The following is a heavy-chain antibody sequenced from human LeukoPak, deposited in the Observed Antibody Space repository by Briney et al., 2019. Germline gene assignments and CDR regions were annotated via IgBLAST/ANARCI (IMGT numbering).Heavy chain of an antibody. D-gene: IGHD2-2*01. CDR3: AREEFIVVVPAAMPRWFDP. J-gene: IGHJ5*02. CDR2: IYYSGST. Sequence: SETLSLTCTVSGGSISSSNYYGGWIRQPPGKGLEWIGNIYYSGSTYYKPSLKTRVTISVDTSKNQFSLKLTSVTAADTAVYYCAREEFIVVVPAAMPRWFDPWGQGTLVTVSS. CDR1: GGSISSSNYY. V-gene: IGHV4-39*07.